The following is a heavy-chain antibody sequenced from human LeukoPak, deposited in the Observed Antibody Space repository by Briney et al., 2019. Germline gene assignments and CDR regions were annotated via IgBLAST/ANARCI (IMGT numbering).Heavy chain of an antibody. CDR3: ARPYCSGGSCYSVEFDY. CDR1: GFTFSSYW. J-gene: IGHJ4*02. CDR2: IKQDGSEK. Sequence: GGSLRLSCAASGFTFSSYWMSWVRQAPGKGLEWVANIKQDGSEKYYVDSVKGRLTISRDNAKNSLYLQMNSLRAEDTAVYYCARPYCSGGSCYSVEFDYWGQGTLVTVSS. V-gene: IGHV3-7*01. D-gene: IGHD2-15*01.